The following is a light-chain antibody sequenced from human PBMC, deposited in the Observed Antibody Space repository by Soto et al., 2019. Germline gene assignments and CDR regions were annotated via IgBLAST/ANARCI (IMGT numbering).Light chain of an antibody. CDR1: QSVSTN. J-gene: IGKJ1*01. V-gene: IGKV3-15*01. Sequence: EIVMTQSPATLSVSPGERATLSCRASQSVSTNLAWYQQKPGQAPRLLIFGASTRATDVPARFSGSGSGTEFPLTISSLQSEDFAVYYCLPPNSWPRTFGQGTRLEV. CDR3: LPPNSWPRT. CDR2: GAS.